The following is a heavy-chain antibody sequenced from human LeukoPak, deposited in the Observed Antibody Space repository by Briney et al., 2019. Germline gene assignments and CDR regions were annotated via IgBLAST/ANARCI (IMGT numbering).Heavy chain of an antibody. V-gene: IGHV3-23*01. Sequence: GGSLRLSCAASGFTFSGYTMSWVRQAPGKGLEWVSAVRAGGDKTYYADSVKGRFTISRDNSKGTLYLQMNSLRAEDTALYYCARDFYDSSGYYFDYWGQGTLVTVSS. J-gene: IGHJ4*02. CDR2: VRAGGDKT. CDR1: GFTFSGYT. CDR3: ARDFYDSSGYYFDY. D-gene: IGHD3-22*01.